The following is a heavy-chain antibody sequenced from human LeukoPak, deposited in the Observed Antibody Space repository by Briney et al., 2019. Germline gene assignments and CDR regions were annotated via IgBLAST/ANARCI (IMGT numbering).Heavy chain of an antibody. V-gene: IGHV4-34*01. J-gene: IGHJ4*02. CDR2: INHSGST. D-gene: IGHD2-2*01. CDR1: GGSFSGYY. Sequence: NPSETLSLTCAVYGGSFSGYYWSWIRQPPGKGLEWIGEINHSGSTNYNPSLKSRVTISVDTSKNQFSLKLSSVTAADTAVYYCARGPLGYCSSTSCYPRPGTTTHFDYWGQGTLVTVSS. CDR3: ARGPLGYCSSTSCYPRPGTTTHFDY.